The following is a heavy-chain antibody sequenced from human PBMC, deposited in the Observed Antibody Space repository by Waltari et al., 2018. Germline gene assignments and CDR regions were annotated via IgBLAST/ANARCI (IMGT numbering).Heavy chain of an antibody. V-gene: IGHV3-49*04. CDR1: GFTFGDYA. D-gene: IGHD3-3*01. J-gene: IGHJ4*02. CDR3: TRVYYDFWSGPGVYYFDY. CDR2: IRSKAYGGTT. Sequence: EVQLVESGGGLVQPGRSLRLSCTASGFTFGDYAMSWVRQAPGKGREWVGFIRSKAYGGTTEYAASVKGRFTISRDDSKSIAYLQMNSLKTEDTAVYYCTRVYYDFWSGPGVYYFDYWGQGTLVTVSS.